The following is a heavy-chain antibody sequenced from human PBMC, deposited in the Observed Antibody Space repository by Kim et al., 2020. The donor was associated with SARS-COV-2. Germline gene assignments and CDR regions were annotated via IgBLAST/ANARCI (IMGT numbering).Heavy chain of an antibody. J-gene: IGHJ5*02. D-gene: IGHD2-15*01. Sequence: GGSLRLSCAASGFTFSNFGMSWVRQAPGKGLEWVSAVPDDGSRTFYADSVKGRFTISRDNSKNMVFLQMNSVRADDTAVYYCAKARRATGWWYCFEAWGQGTLVTVSS. CDR2: VPDDGSRT. CDR1: GFTFSNFG. V-gene: IGHV3-23*01. CDR3: AKARRATGWWYCFEA.